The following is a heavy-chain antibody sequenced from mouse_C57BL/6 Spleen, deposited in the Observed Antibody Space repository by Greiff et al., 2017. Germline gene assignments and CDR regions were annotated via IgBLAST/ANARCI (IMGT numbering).Heavy chain of an antibody. CDR1: GYTFTSYW. CDR2: IHPNSGST. J-gene: IGHJ4*01. D-gene: IGHD1-1*02. CDR3: ARDIHYDYDAMDY. V-gene: IGHV1-64*01. Sequence: QVQLQQPGAELVKPGASVKLSCKASGYTFTSYWMHWVKQRPGQGLEWIGMIHPNSGSTNYNEKFKSKATLTVDKSSSTAYMQLSSLTSEDSAVYYCARDIHYDYDAMDYWGQGTSVTVSS.